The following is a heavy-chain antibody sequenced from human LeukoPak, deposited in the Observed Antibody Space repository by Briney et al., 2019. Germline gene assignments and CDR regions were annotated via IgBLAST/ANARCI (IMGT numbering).Heavy chain of an antibody. J-gene: IGHJ3*02. Sequence: QPGGSLRLSCAASGFPFSNYAMSWVRQAPGKGLEWVSAISGSGGVTYYADSVKGRFTISRDNSKNTLYLQMNSLRAEDTAVYYCAKDFWSSGGWRHDAFDIWGQGTMVTVYS. CDR2: ISGSGGVT. D-gene: IGHD6-19*01. CDR3: AKDFWSSGGWRHDAFDI. CDR1: GFPFSNYA. V-gene: IGHV3-23*01.